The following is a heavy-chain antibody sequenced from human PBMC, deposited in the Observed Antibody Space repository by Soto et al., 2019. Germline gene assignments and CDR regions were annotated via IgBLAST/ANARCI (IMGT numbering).Heavy chain of an antibody. J-gene: IGHJ4*02. D-gene: IGHD6-19*01. CDR3: ARDLDVGLVDY. CDR2: ISAYNVNT. V-gene: IGHV1-18*01. Sequence: QVQLVQSGAEVKKPGASVKVSCKASGYTFTSYGISWVRQAPGQGLEWRGWISAYNVNTKYAQKLQGRVTMTTDTSTSTAYMEVRSLRSDDTAVYSWARDLDVGLVDYWGQGTLVTVSS. CDR1: GYTFTSYG.